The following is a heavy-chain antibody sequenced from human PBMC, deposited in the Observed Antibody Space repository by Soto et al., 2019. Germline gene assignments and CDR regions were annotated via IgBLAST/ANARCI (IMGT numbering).Heavy chain of an antibody. CDR3: ARGHCTNGVCYINWFDP. V-gene: IGHV4-34*01. J-gene: IGHJ5*02. D-gene: IGHD2-8*01. CDR2: INHSGST. Sequence: SETLSLTCAVYGGSFSGYYWSWIRQPPGKGLEWIGEINHSGSTNYNPSLKSRVTITVETSRNQFSRKLSSVNAADSAVYYGARGHCTNGVCYINWFDPWGQGTLVTVSS. CDR1: GGSFSGYY.